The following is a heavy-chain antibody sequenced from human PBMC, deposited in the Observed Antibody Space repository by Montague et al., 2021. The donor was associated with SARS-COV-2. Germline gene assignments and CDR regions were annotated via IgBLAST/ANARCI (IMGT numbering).Heavy chain of an antibody. D-gene: IGHD6-13*01. Sequence: PALVKPTQTLTLTCTFSGFSLSTSGMCVSWIRQPPGKALEWLARIDWXXXKYYSTSLKTRFTISKDTSKNQVVLTMTNMDPVDTATYYCARTSIAAAGTAIDYWGQGTLVTVSS. CDR1: GFSLSTSGMC. V-gene: IGHV2-70*11. J-gene: IGHJ4*02. CDR2: IDWXXXK. CDR3: ARTSIAAAGTAIDY.